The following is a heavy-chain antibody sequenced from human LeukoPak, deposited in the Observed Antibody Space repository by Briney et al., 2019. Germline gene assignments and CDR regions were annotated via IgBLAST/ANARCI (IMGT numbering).Heavy chain of an antibody. CDR2: ISSSSSYI. CDR1: GFTFTTYS. Sequence: GGSLRLSCAASGFTFTTYSMNWVRQAPGKGLVWVSSISSSSSYIYYADSVKGRFTLSRDNAKNSLYLQMNSLRAEDTAVYYCARHNDYGDYGGHWYFDLWGRGTLVTVSS. D-gene: IGHD4-17*01. J-gene: IGHJ2*01. CDR3: ARHNDYGDYGGHWYFDL. V-gene: IGHV3-21*01.